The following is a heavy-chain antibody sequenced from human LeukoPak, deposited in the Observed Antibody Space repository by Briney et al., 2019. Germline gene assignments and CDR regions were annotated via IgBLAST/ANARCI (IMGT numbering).Heavy chain of an antibody. CDR3: ARQSPNTYNSNWYNWVDP. CDR2: IFYSGST. Sequence: PSETLSLTCTVSGGSISSSSYYWGWIRQPPVKGLEWIGTIFYSGSTYYNPSLKSRVTVSVDTSKNQFSLKLSSVTAADTAVYYCARQSPNTYNSNWYNWVDPWGQGTLVTVSS. J-gene: IGHJ5*02. V-gene: IGHV4-39*01. CDR1: GGSISSSSYY. D-gene: IGHD6-13*01.